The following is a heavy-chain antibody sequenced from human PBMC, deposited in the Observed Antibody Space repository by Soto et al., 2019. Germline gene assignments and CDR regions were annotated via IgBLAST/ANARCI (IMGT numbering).Heavy chain of an antibody. CDR1: GYSFTSYW. D-gene: IGHD3-22*01. V-gene: IGHV5-51*01. Sequence: PGESLKISCKGSGYSFTSYWIGWVRQMPGKGLEWMGIIYPGDSDIRYSPSFQGQVTISADKSISTAYLQWSSLKASDTAMYYCARRSITMIVVEGDYFDHWGQGTLVTVSS. CDR3: ARRSITMIVVEGDYFDH. CDR2: IYPGDSDI. J-gene: IGHJ4*02.